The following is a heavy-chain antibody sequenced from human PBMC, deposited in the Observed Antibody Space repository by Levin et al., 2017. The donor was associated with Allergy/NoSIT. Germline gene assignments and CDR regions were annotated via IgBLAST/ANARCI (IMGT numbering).Heavy chain of an antibody. D-gene: IGHD2-15*01. CDR2: IYYSGST. CDR1: GGSISSSY. CDR3: ARESYCSGGSCYGFGVPLGDAFDI. Sequence: PSQTLSLTCTVSGGSISSSYWSWIRPPPGKGLEWIGYIYYSGSTNYNPSLKSRVTISVDTSKNQFSLKLSSVNAADTAVYYCARESYCSGGSCYGFGVPLGDAFDIWGQGTMVTVSS. J-gene: IGHJ3*02. V-gene: IGHV4-59*01.